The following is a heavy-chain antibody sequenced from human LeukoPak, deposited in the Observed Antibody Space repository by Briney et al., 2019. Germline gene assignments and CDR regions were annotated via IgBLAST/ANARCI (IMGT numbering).Heavy chain of an antibody. CDR3: ARDRNPYDSSGYYYADY. CDR2: ISYDGSNK. V-gene: IGHV3-30-3*01. D-gene: IGHD3-22*01. Sequence: GRSLRLSCAASGFTFSSYAMHWVRQAPGKGLEWVAVISYDGSNKYYADSVKGRFTISRDNSKNTLYLQMNSLRAEDTAVYYCARDRNPYDSSGYYYADYWGQGTLVTVSS. J-gene: IGHJ4*02. CDR1: GFTFSSYA.